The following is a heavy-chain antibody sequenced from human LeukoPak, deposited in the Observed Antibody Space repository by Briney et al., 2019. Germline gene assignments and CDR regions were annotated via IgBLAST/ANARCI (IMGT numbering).Heavy chain of an antibody. CDR2: IYYSGNT. J-gene: IGHJ4*02. CDR3: AAHAIRFLEWSPLDY. Sequence: SETLSLTCTVSGGSISSYSWSWIRQPPGKRLQWIGYIYYSGNTNYNPSLKSRVTISVDTSKNQFSLKLSSVTAADTAVYYCAAHAIRFLEWSPLDYWGQGTLVTVSS. V-gene: IGHV4-59*01. CDR1: GGSISSYS. D-gene: IGHD3-3*01.